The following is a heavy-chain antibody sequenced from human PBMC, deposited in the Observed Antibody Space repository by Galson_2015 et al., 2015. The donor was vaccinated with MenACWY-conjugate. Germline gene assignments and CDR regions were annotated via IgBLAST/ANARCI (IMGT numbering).Heavy chain of an antibody. CDR1: GFTFSSYW. CDR2: VNSDGSGT. V-gene: IGHV3-74*01. CDR3: ARFRGHSSSWGVY. J-gene: IGHJ4*02. Sequence: SLRLSCAASGFTFSSYWMHWVRQAPGKGLVWVSRVNSDGSGTGYADSVKGRFTISRDNAKTMLFLQMNSLKVEDTAVYYCARFRGHSSSWGVYWGQGTLVTVSS. D-gene: IGHD6-13*01.